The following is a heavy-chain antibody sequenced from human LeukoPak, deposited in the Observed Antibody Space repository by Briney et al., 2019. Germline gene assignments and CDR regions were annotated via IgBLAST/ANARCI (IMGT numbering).Heavy chain of an antibody. CDR2: LYHSGST. Sequence: SETLSLTCTVSGGSISSSNYYWGWIRQPPGKGLEWIGSLYHSGSTYYNPSLKSRVSISVDTSKNQFSLKLSSVTAADTAVYYCARNYYDSSGYYRPDAFDIWGQGTMVTVSS. D-gene: IGHD3-22*01. J-gene: IGHJ3*02. CDR1: GGSISSSNYY. CDR3: ARNYYDSSGYYRPDAFDI. V-gene: IGHV4-39*07.